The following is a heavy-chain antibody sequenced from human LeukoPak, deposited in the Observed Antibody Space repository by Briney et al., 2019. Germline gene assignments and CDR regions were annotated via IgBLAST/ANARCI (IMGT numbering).Heavy chain of an antibody. CDR3: AREFGGYSGYEIDY. D-gene: IGHD5-12*01. CDR1: GGTFSSYA. J-gene: IGHJ4*02. CDR2: IIPILGIA. V-gene: IGHV1-69*04. Sequence: SVKVSCKASGGTFSSYAISWVRQAPGQGLEWMGRIIPILGIANYAQKFQGRVTMTTDTSTSTAYMELRSLRSDDTAVYYCAREFGGYSGYEIDYWGQGTLVIVSS.